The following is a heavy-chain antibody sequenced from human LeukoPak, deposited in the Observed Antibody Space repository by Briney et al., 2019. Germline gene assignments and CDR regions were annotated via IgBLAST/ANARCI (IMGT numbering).Heavy chain of an antibody. D-gene: IGHD2/OR15-2a*01. CDR2: IRADNGDT. CDR1: GYKFLSHG. Sequence: ASVKVSCKTSGYKFLSHGISWVRQAPGQGLEWLGWIRADNGDTRFAQKFQGRFTMTTDTSTSTAHMELRSLRSDDTAVYYCARDWPAVIADFWGQGTLVTVSS. V-gene: IGHV1-18*04. J-gene: IGHJ1*01. CDR3: ARDWPAVIADF.